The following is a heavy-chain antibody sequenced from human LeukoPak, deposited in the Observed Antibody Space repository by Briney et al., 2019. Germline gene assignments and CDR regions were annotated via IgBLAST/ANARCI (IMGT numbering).Heavy chain of an antibody. D-gene: IGHD3-16*01. CDR2: ISWNSGSI. CDR1: GFTFDDYA. CDR3: ARSSGGGGYKRYSLYGMDV. V-gene: IGHV3-9*01. J-gene: IGHJ6*02. Sequence: SLRLSCAASGFTFDDYAMHWVLQAPGKGLEWVSGISWNSGSIGYADSVKGRFTISRDNAKNSLYLQMNSLRAEDTAVYYCARSSGGGGYKRYSLYGMDVWGQETRVTVSS.